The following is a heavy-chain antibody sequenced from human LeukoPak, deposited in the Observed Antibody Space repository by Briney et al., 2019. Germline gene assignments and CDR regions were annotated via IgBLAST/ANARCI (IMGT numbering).Heavy chain of an antibody. Sequence: GGSLRLSCVASGFTFSCFAISWVRQAPGKGLECVSGISDGGGSTYYTDSVKGRLAISRDNSKNTLYLQINSLRAEDTAIYYCAKNFSNVIQSSYYDYWGQGVLGTVSS. V-gene: IGHV3-23*01. J-gene: IGHJ4*02. CDR3: AKNFSNVIQSSYYDY. CDR2: ISDGGGST. CDR1: GFTFSCFA. D-gene: IGHD2/OR15-2a*01.